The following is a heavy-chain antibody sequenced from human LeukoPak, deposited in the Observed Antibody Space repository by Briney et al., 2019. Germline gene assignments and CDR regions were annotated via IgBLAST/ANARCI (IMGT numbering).Heavy chain of an antibody. CDR3: ARGAAAGTVYFDY. CDR1: GGSINTNNYY. CDR2: VYYSGNT. V-gene: IGHV4-39*07. J-gene: IGHJ4*02. Sequence: SETLSLTCTVSGGSINTNNYYWNWIRQPPGKGLEWIGNVYYSGNTYYNPSLKSRVTISVDTSKNQFSLRLSSVTAADTAVYYCARGAAAGTVYFDYWGQGSLVTVSS. D-gene: IGHD6-13*01.